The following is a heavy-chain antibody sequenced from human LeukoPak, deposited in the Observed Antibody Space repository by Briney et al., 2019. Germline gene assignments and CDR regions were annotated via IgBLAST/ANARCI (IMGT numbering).Heavy chain of an antibody. CDR1: GGSISSYY. Sequence: SETLSLTCTVSGGSISSYYWSWIRQPPGKGLEWIGYIYYSGSTNYNPSLKSRVTISVDTSKNQFSLKLSSVTAADTAVYYCARHYYGSGRPYNWFDPWGQGTLVTVSS. CDR3: ARHYYGSGRPYNWFDP. CDR2: IYYSGST. J-gene: IGHJ5*02. D-gene: IGHD3-10*01. V-gene: IGHV4-59*01.